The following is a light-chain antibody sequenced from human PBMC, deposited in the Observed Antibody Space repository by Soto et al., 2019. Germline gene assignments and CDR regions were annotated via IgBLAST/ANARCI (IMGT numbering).Light chain of an antibody. CDR2: INYDGTH. CDR3: QSLGTGIQV. CDR1: SGYSTYA. Sequence: QPVLTQSPSASASLGASVKLTCTLSSGYSTYAIAWHQQQSEKGPRFLMKINYDGTHSKGDGFFDRFSGSSSGAERHLTISGLQSEDEADYYCQSLGTGIQVFGGGTQLTVL. J-gene: IGLJ3*02. V-gene: IGLV4-69*01.